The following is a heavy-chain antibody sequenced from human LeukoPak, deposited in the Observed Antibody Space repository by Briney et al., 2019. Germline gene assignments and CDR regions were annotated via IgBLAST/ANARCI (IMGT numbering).Heavy chain of an antibody. J-gene: IGHJ4*02. V-gene: IGHV1-2*06. CDR2: INPNSGGT. CDR1: GYTFTGYY. CDR3: ARGKRNYDFWSGSTFYFDY. D-gene: IGHD3-3*01. Sequence: ASVKVSXKASGYTFTGYYMHWVRQAPGQGLEWIGRINPNSGGTNYAQKFQGRVTMTRDTSISTAYMELSRLRSDDTAVYYCARGKRNYDFWSGSTFYFDYWGQGTLVTVSS.